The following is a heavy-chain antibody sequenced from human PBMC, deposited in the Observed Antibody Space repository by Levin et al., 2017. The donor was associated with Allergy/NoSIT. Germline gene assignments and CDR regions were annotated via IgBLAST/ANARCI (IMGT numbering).Heavy chain of an antibody. CDR2: ISRGGETI. CDR1: GFTFSTYA. CDR3: AIDSGVTGADDY. D-gene: IGHD6-13*01. J-gene: IGHJ4*02. V-gene: IGHV3-48*04. Sequence: GGSLRLSCAASGFTFSTYAMTWVRQAPGKGLEWVSYISRGGETIYYAASVKGRFTISRDNAKTSLYLHMTSLRAEDSALYYCAIDSGVTGADDYWGQGTLVTVSS.